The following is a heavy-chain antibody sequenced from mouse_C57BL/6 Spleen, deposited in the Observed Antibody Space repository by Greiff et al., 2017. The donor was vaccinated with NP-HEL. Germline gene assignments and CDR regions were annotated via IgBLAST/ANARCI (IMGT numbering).Heavy chain of an antibody. CDR2: IYPSDSET. CDR3: ARYLYDYWFAY. Sequence: QVQLQQPGAELVRPGSSVKLSCKASGYTFTSYWMDWVKQRPGQSLEWIGNIYPSDSETHYNQKFKDKATLTVDKSSSTAYMHLSSLTSEDSAVYCCARYLYDYWFAYWGQGTLVTVSA. J-gene: IGHJ3*01. V-gene: IGHV1-61*01. CDR1: GYTFTSYW. D-gene: IGHD2-4*01.